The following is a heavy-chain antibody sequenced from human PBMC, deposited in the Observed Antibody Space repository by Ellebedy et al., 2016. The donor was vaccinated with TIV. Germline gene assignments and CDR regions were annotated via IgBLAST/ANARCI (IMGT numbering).Heavy chain of an antibody. CDR1: GGSISSNGYY. CDR3: ARLAYSSSSRDYYYGMDV. Sequence: SETLSLTXTVSGGSISSNGYYWGWIRQPPGKGLEWIGSIYYGGNTYYSPSLKSRVSISVHTSRSQFSLKLSSVTAADTAVYYCARLAYSSSSRDYYYGMDVWGQGTTVTVSS. D-gene: IGHD6-6*01. CDR2: IYYGGNT. V-gene: IGHV4-39*01. J-gene: IGHJ6*02.